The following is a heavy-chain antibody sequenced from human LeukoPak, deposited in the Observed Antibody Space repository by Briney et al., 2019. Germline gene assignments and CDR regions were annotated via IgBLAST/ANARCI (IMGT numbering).Heavy chain of an antibody. CDR2: IYYSGST. CDR3: ARQYVLKNFDY. J-gene: IGHJ4*02. V-gene: IGHV4-39*01. Sequence: PETLSLTCTVSSGSISSSSYYWGWIRQPPGKGLEWIGSIYYSGSTYYNPSLKSRVTISVDTSKNQFSLKLSSVTAADTAVYYCARQYVLKNFDYWGQGTLVTVSS. CDR1: SGSISSSSYY. D-gene: IGHD3-16*01.